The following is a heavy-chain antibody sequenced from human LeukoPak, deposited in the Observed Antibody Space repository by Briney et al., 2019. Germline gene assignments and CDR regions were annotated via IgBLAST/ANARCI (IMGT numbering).Heavy chain of an antibody. D-gene: IGHD5-24*01. Sequence: KPSETLSLTCTVSGGSISTYYWNWIRQPPGKGLECIGYIYYTGSTNYNPSPKSRVPISVDTSKNQFSLNLRSVTAADTAVYYCARLGEMMPGLGSFDPWGRGTLVTVSS. V-gene: IGHV4-59*08. CDR3: ARLGEMMPGLGSFDP. J-gene: IGHJ2*01. CDR1: GGSISTYY. CDR2: IYYTGST.